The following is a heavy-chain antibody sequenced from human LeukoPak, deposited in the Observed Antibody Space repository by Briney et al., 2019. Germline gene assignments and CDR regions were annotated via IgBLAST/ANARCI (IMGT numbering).Heavy chain of an antibody. CDR2: ISAYNGNT. CDR1: GYTFTSYG. CDR3: ARGAEPEQWLFLLYFDY. Sequence: ASVKVSCKASGYTFTSYGISWVRQAPAQGLEWMGWISAYNGNTNYAQKLQGRVTMTTDTSTSTAYMELRSLRSDDTAVYYCARGAEPEQWLFLLYFDYWGQGTLVTVSS. V-gene: IGHV1-18*04. J-gene: IGHJ4*02. D-gene: IGHD6-19*01.